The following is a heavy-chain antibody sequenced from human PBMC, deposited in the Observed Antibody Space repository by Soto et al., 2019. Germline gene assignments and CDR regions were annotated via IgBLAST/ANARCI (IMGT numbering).Heavy chain of an antibody. CDR1: GYTFTSYY. D-gene: IGHD6-13*01. V-gene: IGHV1-46*01. J-gene: IGHJ4*02. CDR3: ARTSSSWYYFDY. CDR2: INPSGGST. Sequence: QVQLVQSGAEVKKPGASVKVSCKASGYTFTSYYMHWVRQAPGQGLEWMGIINPSGGSTTYAQKFQGRVTMTRDTSTSTVYMELSSLRSEDTAVYYCARTSSSWYYFDYWGQGTLVTVSS.